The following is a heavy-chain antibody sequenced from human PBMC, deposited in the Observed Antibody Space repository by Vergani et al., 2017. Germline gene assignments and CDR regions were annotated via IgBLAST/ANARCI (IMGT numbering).Heavy chain of an antibody. J-gene: IGHJ4*02. CDR3: ACWSGFWGGYSMRMWCYFDY. Sequence: QVQLQQWGAGLLKPSETLSLTCAVYGGSFSGYYWSWIRQPPGKGLEWIGEINHSGSTNYNPSLKSRVTISVDTSKNQFSLKLSSVTAADTAEYYCACWSGFWGGYSMRMWCYFDYWGQGTLVTVSS. V-gene: IGHV4-34*01. CDR2: INHSGST. D-gene: IGHD3-3*01. CDR1: GGSFSGYY.